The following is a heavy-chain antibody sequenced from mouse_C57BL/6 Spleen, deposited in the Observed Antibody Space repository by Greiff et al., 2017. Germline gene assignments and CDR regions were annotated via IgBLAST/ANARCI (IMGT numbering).Heavy chain of an antibody. V-gene: IGHV3-6*01. CDR3: ARDSTMVTTGAY. CDR1: GYSITSGYY. Sequence: EVKLVESGPGLVKPSQSLSLTCSVTGYSITSGYYWNWIRQFPGNKLEWMGYISYDGSNNYNPSLKNRISITRDTSKNQFFLKLNSVTTEDTATYYCARDSTMVTTGAYWGQGTLVTVSA. CDR2: ISYDGSN. D-gene: IGHD2-2*01. J-gene: IGHJ3*01.